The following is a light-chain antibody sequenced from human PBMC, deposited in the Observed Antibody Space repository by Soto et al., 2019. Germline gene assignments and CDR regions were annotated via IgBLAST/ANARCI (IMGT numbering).Light chain of an antibody. CDR2: GAS. CDR3: QQYGSSHLT. CDR1: QSVSSSY. Sequence: EIVLTQSPGTLSLSPVERATLSCMASQSVSSSYLAWYQQKPGQAPRLLIYGASSRATGIPDRFSGSGSGTDFTLTISRLEPEDFAVYYCQQYGSSHLTFGGGTKVDIK. J-gene: IGKJ4*01. V-gene: IGKV3-20*01.